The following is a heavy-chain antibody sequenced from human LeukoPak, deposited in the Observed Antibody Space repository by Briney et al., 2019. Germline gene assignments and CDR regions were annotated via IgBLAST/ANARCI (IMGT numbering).Heavy chain of an antibody. J-gene: IGHJ4*02. D-gene: IGHD2-21*02. V-gene: IGHV3-64*02. Sequence: PGGSLRLSCAASGFTFSSYAMHWVRQAPGKGLEYVSAIRTNGGTTYYGDSVKGRFTLSRDNSKNMLYLQMGSLRAEDMAVYYCARGKGIYCGGDCSALDYWGQGTLVTVSS. CDR3: ARGKGIYCGGDCSALDY. CDR1: GFTFSSYA. CDR2: IRTNGGTT.